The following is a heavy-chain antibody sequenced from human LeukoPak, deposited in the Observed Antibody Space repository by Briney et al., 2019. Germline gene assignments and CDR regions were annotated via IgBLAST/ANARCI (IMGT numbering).Heavy chain of an antibody. D-gene: IGHD3-10*01. J-gene: IGHJ5*02. V-gene: IGHV3-74*03. CDR2: INTDGSST. CDR3: ARDLYASGSYHP. Sequence: QPGGSLRLSCAASGFTFSNYWLHWARQAPGKGPEWVSRINTDGSSTTYADSVKGRFTISRDNAKNTLYLQMNSLRAEDTAVYYCARDLYASGSYHPWGQGTLVTVSS. CDR1: GFTFSNYW.